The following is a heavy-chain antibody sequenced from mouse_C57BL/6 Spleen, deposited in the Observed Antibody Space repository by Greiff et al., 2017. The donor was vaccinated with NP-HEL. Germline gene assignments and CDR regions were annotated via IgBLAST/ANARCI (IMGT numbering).Heavy chain of an antibody. CDR1: GFTFSSYA. J-gene: IGHJ1*03. D-gene: IGHD3-1*01. CDR2: ISDGGSYT. Sequence: EVMLVESGGGLVKPGGSLKLSCAASGFTFSSYAMSWVRQTPEKRLEWVATISDGGSYTYYPDNVKGRFTISRDNAKNNLYLQMSHLKSEDTAMYYCARDRAGSNWYFDVWGTGTTVTVSS. CDR3: ARDRAGSNWYFDV. V-gene: IGHV5-4*01.